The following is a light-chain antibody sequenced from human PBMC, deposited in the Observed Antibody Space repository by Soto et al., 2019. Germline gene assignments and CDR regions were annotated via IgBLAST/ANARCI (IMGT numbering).Light chain of an antibody. CDR2: DAS. J-gene: IGKJ5*01. CDR1: QSVSSD. CDR3: QQYNNWPPIT. Sequence: EIVMTQSPATPSVSPGERATLSCRASQSVSSDLAWYQHKPGQAPRLLIYDASTRATGVPARFSGSGSGTEFTLTISSLQSEDFAVYYCQQYNNWPPITFGQGTRLEIK. V-gene: IGKV3D-15*01.